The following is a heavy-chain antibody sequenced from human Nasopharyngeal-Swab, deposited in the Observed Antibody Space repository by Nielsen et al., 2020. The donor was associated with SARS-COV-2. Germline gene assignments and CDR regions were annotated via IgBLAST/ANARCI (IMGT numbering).Heavy chain of an antibody. CDR2: IYPGDSTT. CDR1: GYSFSTYW. D-gene: IGHD4/OR15-4a*01. Sequence: GESLKISCQGSGYSFSTYWIGWVRQMPGKGLEWMGIIYPGDSTTKYRPSFQGQVTISADKSISTAYLQWSSLKASDTAMYFRARLYGGYVDYWGQGTLVTVSS. J-gene: IGHJ4*02. V-gene: IGHV5-51*01. CDR3: ARLYGGYVDY.